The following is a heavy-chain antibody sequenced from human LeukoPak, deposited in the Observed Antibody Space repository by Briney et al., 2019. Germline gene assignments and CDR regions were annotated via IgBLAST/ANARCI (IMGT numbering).Heavy chain of an antibody. CDR2: ISSSSSNI. V-gene: IGHV3-21*01. D-gene: IGHD5-18*01. J-gene: IGHJ4*02. CDR3: ARDLGGYSYDY. CDR1: GFTFSSYS. Sequence: GGSLRLSCTASGFTFSSYSMNWVRQAPGKGLEWVSYISSSSSNIFYADSFKGRFTISRDNAQNSLYLQMNSLRAEDTAVYYCARDLGGYSYDYWGQGTLVTVSS.